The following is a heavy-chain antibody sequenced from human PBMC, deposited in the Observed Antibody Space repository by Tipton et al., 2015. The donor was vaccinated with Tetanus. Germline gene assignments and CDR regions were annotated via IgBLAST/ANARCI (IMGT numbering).Heavy chain of an antibody. V-gene: IGHV4-61*08. D-gene: IGHD3-16*02. CDR1: GASVRAGDYS. CDR2: LYRDGTT. J-gene: IGHJ5*02. CDR3: VRDRYGGWFDP. Sequence: TLSLTCTVSGASVRAGDYSWNWIRQPPGKGLEWIGRLYRDGTTINNPSLKSRVTMSLDTSKKQFSLKLTSVTAADTAVYFCVRDRYGGWFDPWGQGTLVTVSS.